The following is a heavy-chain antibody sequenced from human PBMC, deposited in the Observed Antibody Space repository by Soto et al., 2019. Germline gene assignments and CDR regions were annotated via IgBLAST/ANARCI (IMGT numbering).Heavy chain of an antibody. CDR3: ARDLSQDRSITMIVGAFDI. D-gene: IGHD3-22*01. CDR1: GGSISSGGYY. CDR2: IYYSGST. Sequence: TLSLTCTVSGGSISSGGYYWSWIRQHPGKGLEWIGYIYYSGSTYYNPSLKSRVTISVDTSKNQFSLKLSPGTGADPAVYYCARDLSQDRSITMIVGAFDIWGQGTMVTVSS. V-gene: IGHV4-31*03. J-gene: IGHJ3*02.